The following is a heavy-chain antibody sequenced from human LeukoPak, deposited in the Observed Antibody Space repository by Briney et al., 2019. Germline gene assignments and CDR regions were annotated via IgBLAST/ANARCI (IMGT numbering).Heavy chain of an antibody. V-gene: IGHV1-8*03. J-gene: IGHJ3*02. CDR2: MNPNSGNT. Sequence: ASVKVSCKASGYTFTSYGISWVRQAPRQGLEWMGWMNPNSGNTGYAQKFQGRVTITRNTSISTAYMELSSLRSEDTAVYYCASSFGIAAVGNDAFDIWGQGTMVTVSS. D-gene: IGHD6-13*01. CDR1: GYTFTSYG. CDR3: ASSFGIAAVGNDAFDI.